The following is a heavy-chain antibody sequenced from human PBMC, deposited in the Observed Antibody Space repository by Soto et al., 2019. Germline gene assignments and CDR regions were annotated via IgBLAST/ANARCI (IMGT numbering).Heavy chain of an antibody. J-gene: IGHJ4*01. CDR2: IYAGDSDT. V-gene: IGHV5-51*01. CDR1: GYSFTTYW. CDR3: ARHSTSAPKDY. Sequence: PGESLKISCKGSGYSFTTYWIAWLRQMPGKGLEWVGIIYAGDSDTRYSPSFEGHVAISVDKSISTAFLQWNSLKASDNAIYYCARHSTSAPKDYWGQGTLVTVSS. D-gene: IGHD3-10*01.